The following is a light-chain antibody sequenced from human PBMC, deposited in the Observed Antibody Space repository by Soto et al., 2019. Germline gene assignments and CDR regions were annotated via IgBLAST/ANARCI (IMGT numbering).Light chain of an antibody. V-gene: IGKV3-20*01. CDR3: QQYGGSPPRFS. Sequence: EIVLTQSPGTLSLSPGDTATLSCRASQTVSNYHLAWYQQKPGHAPRHLIYGVSSRDTGIPDRFTGSGSGTDFTLTITRLEPEDFAVYSCQQYGGSPPRFSFGPGTKVDIK. J-gene: IGKJ3*01. CDR1: QTVSNYH. CDR2: GVS.